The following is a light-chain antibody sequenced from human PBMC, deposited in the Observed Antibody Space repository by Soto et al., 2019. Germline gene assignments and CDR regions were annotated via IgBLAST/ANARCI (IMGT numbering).Light chain of an antibody. V-gene: IGLV2-8*01. CDR3: SSYAGSDNVV. CDR2: EVS. Sequence: QSARTQPPSASGSPGQSVTISCTGTSSDVGGYNYVSWYQQHPGKAPKLMIYEVSKRPSGVPDRFSGSKSGNTASLDVSGLQAEDEADYYCSSYAGSDNVVFGGGTKLTVL. J-gene: IGLJ2*01. CDR1: SSDVGGYNY.